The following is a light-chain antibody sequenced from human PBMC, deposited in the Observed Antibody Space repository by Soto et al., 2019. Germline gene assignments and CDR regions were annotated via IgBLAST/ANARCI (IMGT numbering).Light chain of an antibody. CDR3: QQNYSSPRA. CDR2: AAS. V-gene: IGKV1-39*01. J-gene: IGKJ1*01. Sequence: DIQMTQSPSSLSASVGDRVTITCRTSQSISYYLNWYQQKPGKAPKLLIYAASSLQTGVPSRFSGSGSGTDFTLTISSLQPDDSAIYYCQQNYSSPRAFGQGTKVEVK. CDR1: QSISYY.